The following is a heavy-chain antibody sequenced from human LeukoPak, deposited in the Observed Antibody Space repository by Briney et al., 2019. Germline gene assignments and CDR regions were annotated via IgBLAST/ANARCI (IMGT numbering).Heavy chain of an antibody. J-gene: IGHJ6*03. CDR1: GFTFGDYA. D-gene: IGHD1-26*01. V-gene: IGHV3-49*04. Sequence: PGGSLRLSCTASGFTFGDYAMSWVRQAPGKGLEWVGFIRSKAYGGTTEYAASVKGRFTISRDDSKSIAYLQMNSLKTEDTAVYYCTRASVGLGSPGGVYYMDVWGKGTTVTVSS. CDR3: TRASVGLGSPGGVYYMDV. CDR2: IRSKAYGGTT.